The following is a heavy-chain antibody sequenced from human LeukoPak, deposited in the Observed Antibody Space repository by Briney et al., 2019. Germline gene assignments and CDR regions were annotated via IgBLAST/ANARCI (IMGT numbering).Heavy chain of an antibody. CDR1: GGSISSYY. Sequence: SETLSLTCTVSGGSISSYYWTWIRQPPGKGLEWIGCIYTSGSTRYNPSLKSRLTISVDTSKNQFSLNLSSVTAADTAVYYCARLLSVAGSAYWFDPWGQGTPVTVSS. V-gene: IGHV4-4*09. J-gene: IGHJ5*02. D-gene: IGHD6-19*01. CDR2: IYTSGST. CDR3: ARLLSVAGSAYWFDP.